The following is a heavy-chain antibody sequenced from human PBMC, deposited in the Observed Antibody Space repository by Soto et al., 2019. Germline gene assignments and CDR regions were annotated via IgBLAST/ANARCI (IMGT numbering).Heavy chain of an antibody. J-gene: IGHJ6*02. CDR3: AKVYSSGWSFYYGTDV. Sequence: QVQLQQSGPGLVKPSQTLSLTCAISGDSVSSNSAIWNWFRQSPSRGLEWLGRTYYTSKWYNDYAVSVRSRISINPDTSNNQVSLQLNSVTPEDTAVYYCAKVYSSGWSFYYGTDVWGQGTTVTVSS. D-gene: IGHD6-19*01. CDR2: TYYTSKWYN. CDR1: GDSVSSNSAI. V-gene: IGHV6-1*01.